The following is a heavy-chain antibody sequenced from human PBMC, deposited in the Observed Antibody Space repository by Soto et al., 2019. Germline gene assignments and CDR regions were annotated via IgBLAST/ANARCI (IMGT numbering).Heavy chain of an antibody. CDR3: ASLGYCSSTSCYQHYYGMDV. CDR2: INAGNGNT. J-gene: IGHJ6*02. D-gene: IGHD2-2*01. Sequence: QVQLVQSGAEVKKPGASVKVSCKASGYTFTSYAMHWVRQAPGQRLEWMGWINAGNGNTKYSQKFQGRVTITRDTAASPAYMELSSLRSEDTAVYYCASLGYCSSTSCYQHYYGMDVWGQGTTVTVSS. CDR1: GYTFTSYA. V-gene: IGHV1-3*01.